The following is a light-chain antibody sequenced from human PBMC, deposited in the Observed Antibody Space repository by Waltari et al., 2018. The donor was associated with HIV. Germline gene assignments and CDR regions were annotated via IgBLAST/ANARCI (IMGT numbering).Light chain of an antibody. CDR1: SSNIGSNY. CDR2: RNN. J-gene: IGLJ3*02. CDR3: AAWEDSLWV. Sequence: QSVLTQPPSASGTPGQRVTISCSGSSSNIGSNYVFWYQQLPGTAPKLLIYRNNDRPSGVPDRFSGSKSGTSASLAISVLRSDDEADYYCAAWEDSLWVFGGGTKLTV. V-gene: IGLV1-47*01.